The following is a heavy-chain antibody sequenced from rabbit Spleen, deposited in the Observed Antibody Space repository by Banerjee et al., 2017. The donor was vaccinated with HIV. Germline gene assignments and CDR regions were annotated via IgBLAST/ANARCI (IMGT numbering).Heavy chain of an antibody. CDR3: ARNYVNAFDP. J-gene: IGHJ2*01. D-gene: IGHD1-1*01. V-gene: IGHV1S45*01. Sequence: QEQLVESGGGLVQPEGSLTLTCKASGFSFSDRDVMCWVRQAPGKGLEWIACINTATGKAVYASWAKGRFTISKTSSTTVTLQMTSLTAADTATYFCARNYVNAFDPWGPGTLVTVS. CDR1: GFSFSDRDV. CDR2: INTATGKA.